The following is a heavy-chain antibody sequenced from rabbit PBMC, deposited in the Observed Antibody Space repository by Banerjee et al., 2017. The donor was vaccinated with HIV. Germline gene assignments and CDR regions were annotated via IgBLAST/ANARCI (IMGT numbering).Heavy chain of an antibody. J-gene: IGHJ4*01. CDR2: IYTGSSDIT. CDR3: ARASSGAFDL. CDR1: GFSFSSSYY. D-gene: IGHD2-1*01. Sequence: QSLEESGGDLVKPGASPTLTCTASGFSFSSSYYMCWVRQAPGKGLEWIGCIYTGSSDITLYASWAKGRFTISKTSSTTVTLQMTSLTAADTATYFCARASSGAFDLWGQGTLVTVS. V-gene: IGHV1S40*01.